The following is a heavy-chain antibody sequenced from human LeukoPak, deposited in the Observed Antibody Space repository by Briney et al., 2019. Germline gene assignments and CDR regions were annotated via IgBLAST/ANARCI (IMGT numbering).Heavy chain of an antibody. Sequence: GGSLRLSCAASGFTFSSYGMHWVRQAPGKGLEWVAVISYDGSNKYYADSVKGRFTISRDNSKNTLYLQMNSLRAEDTAVYYRAKDQWTWLARDAFDIWGQGTMVTVSS. CDR1: GFTFSSYG. CDR2: ISYDGSNK. D-gene: IGHD6-19*01. V-gene: IGHV3-30*18. J-gene: IGHJ3*02. CDR3: AKDQWTWLARDAFDI.